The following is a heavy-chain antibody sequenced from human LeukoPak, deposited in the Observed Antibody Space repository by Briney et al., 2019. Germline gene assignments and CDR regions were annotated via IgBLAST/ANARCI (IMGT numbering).Heavy chain of an antibody. D-gene: IGHD5-18*01. J-gene: IGHJ4*02. Sequence: SETLSLTCTVSGGSISSYYWSWIRQPPGKGLERIGYIYYSGSTNYNPSLKSRVTISVDTSKNQFSLKLSSVTAADTAVYYCARSRLSYGYEDYWGQGTLVTVSS. CDR1: GGSISSYY. CDR2: IYYSGST. V-gene: IGHV4-59*01. CDR3: ARSRLSYGYEDY.